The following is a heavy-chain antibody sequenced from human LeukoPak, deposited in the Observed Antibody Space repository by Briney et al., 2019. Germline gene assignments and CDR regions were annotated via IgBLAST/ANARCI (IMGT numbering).Heavy chain of an antibody. J-gene: IGHJ6*03. CDR3: ARTFWNDDPDYYFMDV. V-gene: IGHV3-21*04. D-gene: IGHD1-1*01. CDR1: GFTFSSYS. CDR2: ISSSSSYI. Sequence: GGSLRLSCAASGFTFSSYSMNWVRQAPGKGLEWVSSISSSSSYIYYADSVKGRFTISRDNSKNTLYLQMNSLRAEDTAVYYCARTFWNDDPDYYFMDVWDKGTTVTVSS.